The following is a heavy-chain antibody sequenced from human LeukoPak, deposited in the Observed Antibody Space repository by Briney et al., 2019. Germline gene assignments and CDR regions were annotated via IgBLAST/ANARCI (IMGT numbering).Heavy chain of an antibody. D-gene: IGHD2-8*01. V-gene: IGHV1-8*01. CDR1: GYTFTSYD. CDR2: MNPNSGNT. CDR3: ARGDPLMYYYYYGMDV. Sequence: AASVKVSCKASGYTFTSYDINWVRQATGQGLEWMGWMNPNSGNTGHAQKFQGRVTMTRNTSISTAYMELSSLRSEDTAVYYCARGDPLMYYYYYGMDVWGQGTTVTVSS. J-gene: IGHJ6*02.